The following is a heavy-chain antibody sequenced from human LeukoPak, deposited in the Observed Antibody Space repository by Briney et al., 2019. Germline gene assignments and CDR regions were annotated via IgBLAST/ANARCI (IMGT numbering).Heavy chain of an antibody. V-gene: IGHV4-30-4*01. Sequence: SETLSITCTVSGGSISSGDYYWSWIRQPPGKGLEWIAYMYYSGSTYYNPSLKSRVTMSADTSKNQLSLKLSSVTAADTAVYYCARPYYYDSRIDPWGQGILVTVSS. D-gene: IGHD3-22*01. CDR2: MYYSGST. CDR1: GGSISSGDYY. J-gene: IGHJ5*02. CDR3: ARPYYYDSRIDP.